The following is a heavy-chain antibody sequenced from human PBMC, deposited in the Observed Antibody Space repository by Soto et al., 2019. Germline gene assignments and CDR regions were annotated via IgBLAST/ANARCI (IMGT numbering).Heavy chain of an antibody. Sequence: SVKVSCKASGGTFNNYPITWVRQAPGEGLEWMGGSIPLFGTANYAQKFQGRATISVDESTSTAYMELSSLRSEDTAVYYCARGRGYSGDDHYYYFDMDVWGQGTTVTVSS. V-gene: IGHV1-69*13. CDR3: ARGRGYSGDDHYYYFDMDV. D-gene: IGHD5-12*01. CDR2: SIPLFGTA. J-gene: IGHJ6*02. CDR1: GGTFNNYP.